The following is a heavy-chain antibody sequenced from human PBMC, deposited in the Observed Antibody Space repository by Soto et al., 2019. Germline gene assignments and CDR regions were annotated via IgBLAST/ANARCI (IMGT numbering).Heavy chain of an antibody. CDR2: ISGNGAST. D-gene: IGHD2-8*01. Sequence: GGSLRLSCAASGLTFSSYAMTWVRQAPGKGLQWVSTISGNGASTYYADSVKGRFTGSRDNSRNTLYLQLNSLRTEDTAVYYCTTQTVTYCTNGVCRFDYWGQGTLVTVS. CDR1: GLTFSSYA. V-gene: IGHV3-23*01. J-gene: IGHJ4*02. CDR3: TTQTVTYCTNGVCRFDY.